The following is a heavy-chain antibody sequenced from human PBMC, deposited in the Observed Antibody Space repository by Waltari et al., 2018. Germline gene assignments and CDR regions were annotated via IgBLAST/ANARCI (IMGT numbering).Heavy chain of an antibody. J-gene: IGHJ6*02. CDR3: ARDLYHAMDV. V-gene: IGHV3-74*01. CDR2: VNADGRSI. CDR1: GFTFRGHW. Sequence: EVRLVESGGGLVQPGGSLRLSCAASGFTFRGHWLNWVRQVPGKGLGCVSLVNADGRSISYADSVKGRFSISRDNAKNMLYLQMNSLRAEDTAVYYCARDLYHAMDVWGQGTTVTVSS.